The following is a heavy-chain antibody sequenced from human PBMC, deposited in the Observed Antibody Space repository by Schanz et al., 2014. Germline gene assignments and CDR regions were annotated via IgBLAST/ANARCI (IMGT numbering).Heavy chain of an antibody. J-gene: IGHJ4*02. CDR3: ARDRGVFDGDDLCGFDS. Sequence: QVQLVQSGAEVKKPGASVRVSCKASGYTFTTYAMSWVRQAPGQGLEWVGWISVYTGNTKYGQNFQGRVTMTTDTSDSTANMALTDLRSDDTAVYYCARDRGVFDGDDLCGFDSWGQGTLVTVSS. CDR1: GYTFTTYA. CDR2: ISVYTGNT. D-gene: IGHD4-17*01. V-gene: IGHV1-18*01.